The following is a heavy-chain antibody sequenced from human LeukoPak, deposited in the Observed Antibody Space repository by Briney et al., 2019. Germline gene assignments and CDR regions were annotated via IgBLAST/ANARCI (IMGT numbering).Heavy chain of an antibody. V-gene: IGHV1-2*02. CDR1: GYSFTGYY. J-gene: IGHJ4*02. CDR3: ARDQNYFDTTTYYGPDY. D-gene: IGHD3-22*01. Sequence: ASVKVSCKASGYSFTGYYIHWVRQAPGQGLEWMGWINPSSGATNYAQKFLDRVTMTSDTSISTAYMEVRRLTSDDTAVYLCARDQNYFDTTTYYGPDYWGQGTPVTVSS. CDR2: INPSSGAT.